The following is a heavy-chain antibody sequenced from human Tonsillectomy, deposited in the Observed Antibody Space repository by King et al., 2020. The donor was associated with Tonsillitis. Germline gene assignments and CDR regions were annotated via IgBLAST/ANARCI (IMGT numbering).Heavy chain of an antibody. CDR2: ISGSGGST. D-gene: IGHD3-22*01. CDR3: AKVSSSGKDYYDSSGYYYDGWFDP. V-gene: IGHV3-23*04. J-gene: IGHJ5*02. CDR1: GFTFISYA. Sequence: VQLVESGGGLVQPGGSLRLSCAASGFTFISYAMGWVRQAPGKGLEWVSAISGSGGSTYYAVSVKGRFTISRDKSKNTLYLQMNSLRAEDTAVYYCAKVSSSGKDYYDSSGYYYDGWFDPWGQGTLVTVSS.